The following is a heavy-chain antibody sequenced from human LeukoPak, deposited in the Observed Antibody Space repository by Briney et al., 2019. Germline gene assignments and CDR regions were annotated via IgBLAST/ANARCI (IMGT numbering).Heavy chain of an antibody. CDR1: ALTFSTYE. J-gene: IGHJ3*02. Sequence: GASLSLSCAASALTFSTYEMSSVRHARGNGREWGSSISGSGGQTYYADSVKGRFAISRDNSKSTLYLKINSVRVDDTATYYCAREGPRGLAFDIWGQGTMVTVSS. CDR3: AREGPRGLAFDI. V-gene: IGHV3-23*01. CDR2: ISGSGGQT.